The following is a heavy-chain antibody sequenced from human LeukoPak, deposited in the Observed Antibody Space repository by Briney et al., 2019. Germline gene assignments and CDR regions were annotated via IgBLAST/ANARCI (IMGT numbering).Heavy chain of an antibody. V-gene: IGHV4-34*01. D-gene: IGHD3-22*01. J-gene: IGHJ4*02. CDR3: ARVNLAYYYDSSGHGIDY. CDR2: INHSGST. CDR1: GGSFSGYY. Sequence: SETLSLTCAVYGGSFSGYYWSWIRQPPGKGLEWIGEINHSGSTNYNPSLKSRVTISVDTSKNQFSLKLSSVTAADTAVYYCARVNLAYYYDSSGHGIDYWGQGTLVTVSS.